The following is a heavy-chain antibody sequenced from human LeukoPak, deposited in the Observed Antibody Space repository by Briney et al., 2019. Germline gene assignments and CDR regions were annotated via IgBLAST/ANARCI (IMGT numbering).Heavy chain of an antibody. Sequence: VGSLRLSCAASGFTSSSYEMNWVRQAPGKGLEWVSYISSSGSTIYYADSVKGRFTISRDNAKNSLYLQMNSLRAEDTAVYYCAELGMTMIGGVWGKGTTVTISS. V-gene: IGHV3-48*03. D-gene: IGHD3-10*02. CDR3: AELGMTMIGGV. J-gene: IGHJ6*04. CDR2: ISSSGSTI. CDR1: GFTSSSYE.